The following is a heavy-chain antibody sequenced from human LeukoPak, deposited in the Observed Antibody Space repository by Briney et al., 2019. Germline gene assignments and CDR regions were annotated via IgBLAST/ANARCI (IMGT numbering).Heavy chain of an antibody. CDR1: GGSISSSTYY. CDR3: ARHALGAGGLSSGLYY. D-gene: IGHD3-16*01. CDR2: IYHSGAT. Sequence: MPSETLSLTCTVSGGSISSSTYYWGWIRQPPGKGLEWIGSIYHSGATYYNPSLRDRVSILVDTSKNHFSLNLNFLTAADMAVYYCARHALGAGGLSSGLYYWGQGILVTVSS. V-gene: IGHV4-39*01. J-gene: IGHJ4*02.